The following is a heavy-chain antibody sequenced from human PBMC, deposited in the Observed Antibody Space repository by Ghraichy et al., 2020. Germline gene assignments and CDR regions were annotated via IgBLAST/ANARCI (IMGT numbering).Heavy chain of an antibody. V-gene: IGHV3-48*02. D-gene: IGHD4-23*01. CDR2: ITSSSRTK. CDR1: GFTLSNYW. Sequence: LTCAASGFTLSNYWMHWVRQAPGKGLEWVAYITSSSRTKSYADSVKGRFTISRDNGQNSLYLQMNSLRDEDTAVYYCARGSTVVRFFYYAGMDVWGQGTTVTVSS. CDR3: ARGSTVVRFFYYAGMDV. J-gene: IGHJ6*02.